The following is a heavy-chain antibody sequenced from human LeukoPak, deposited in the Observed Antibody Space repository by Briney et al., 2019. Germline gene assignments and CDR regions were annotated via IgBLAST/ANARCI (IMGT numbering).Heavy chain of an antibody. J-gene: IGHJ4*02. V-gene: IGHV3-23*01. CDR2: ISVSGNT. CDR3: AREAMAGFDY. Sequence: GGSLTLSCAASGFTLSSYAMSWVRQGPGKGLEWVSAISVSGNTYHADSVKGRFTISRDSSKNTLYLQMNSLRAEDTAVYYCAREAMAGFDYWGQGTLVTVSS. CDR1: GFTLSSYA. D-gene: IGHD5-24*01.